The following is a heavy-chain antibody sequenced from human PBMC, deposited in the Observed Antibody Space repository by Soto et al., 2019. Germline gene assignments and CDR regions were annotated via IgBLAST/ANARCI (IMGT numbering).Heavy chain of an antibody. D-gene: IGHD1-7*01. CDR1: GDSISSSGC. CDR3: ASGNHGVTGTTDY. CDR2: ILPNRGT. J-gene: IGHJ4*02. Sequence: QVRLHEAGPGLVKPSGTLSLTCAVSGDSISSSGCWTWVRQPPGKGLEWIGEILPNRGTTYSPSFTSRVTISVDKSKKKSSLWLNSVTAADTAVYYCASGNHGVTGTTDYWGQGTLVTVSS. V-gene: IGHV4-4*02.